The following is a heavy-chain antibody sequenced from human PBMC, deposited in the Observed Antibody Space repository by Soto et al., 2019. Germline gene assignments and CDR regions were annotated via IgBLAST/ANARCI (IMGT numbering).Heavy chain of an antibody. CDR1: GYSFINYW. D-gene: IGHD4-17*01. J-gene: IGHJ3*01. CDR3: ASQRGAVTHAFDL. Sequence: EVQLVQSGTEVKKPGESLRISCKGSGYSFINYWVNWVRQTPEKGLELMGKIDPSDSFNNYSPSFQGHVTISVDKSISTAYLQWHSLKASDTAIYYCASQRGAVTHAFDLWGQGTMVTVSS. V-gene: IGHV5-10-1*03. CDR2: IDPSDSFN.